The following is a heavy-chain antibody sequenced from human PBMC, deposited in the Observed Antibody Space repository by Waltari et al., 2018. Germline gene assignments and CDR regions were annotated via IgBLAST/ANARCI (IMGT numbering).Heavy chain of an antibody. J-gene: IGHJ3*02. Sequence: EVQLVESGGVVVQPGGSLRLSCAASGFTFDDYAMPWVRQATGKGLEWVSLISWDGGSTYYADAVKGRFTISRDNSKNSLYLQMNSLRAEDTALYYCAKEQQLGAFDIWGQGTMVTVSS. CDR3: AKEQQLGAFDI. V-gene: IGHV3-43D*04. CDR1: GFTFDDYA. D-gene: IGHD6-13*01. CDR2: ISWDGGST.